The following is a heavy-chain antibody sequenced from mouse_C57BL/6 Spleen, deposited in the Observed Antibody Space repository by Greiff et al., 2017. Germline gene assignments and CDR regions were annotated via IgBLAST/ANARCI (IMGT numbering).Heavy chain of an antibody. CDR3: ANCGYYAMDY. V-gene: IGHV5-17*01. CDR2: ISSGSSTI. J-gene: IGHJ4*01. D-gene: IGHD3-1*01. Sequence: EVKLVESGGGLVKPGGSLKLSCAASGFTFSDYGMHWVRQAPEKGLEWVAYISSGSSTIYYADTVKGRFTISRDNAKNTLFLQLTSLGSEDTAMYCCANCGYYAMDYWGQGTSVTVSS. CDR1: GFTFSDYG.